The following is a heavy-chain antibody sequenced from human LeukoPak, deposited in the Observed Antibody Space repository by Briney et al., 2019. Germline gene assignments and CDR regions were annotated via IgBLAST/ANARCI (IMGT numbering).Heavy chain of an antibody. CDR3: ARVDGAGSPFDY. Sequence: PGGSLRLSCAASGFTFSNYWMHCVRQAPGKGLVWVSRINSDGSTTTYADSVKGRFTISRDNAKNTLYLQLNSLKAEDTAVYYCARVDGAGSPFDYWGQGALVTVSS. J-gene: IGHJ4*02. V-gene: IGHV3-74*01. CDR2: INSDGSTT. D-gene: IGHD1-26*01. CDR1: GFTFSNYW.